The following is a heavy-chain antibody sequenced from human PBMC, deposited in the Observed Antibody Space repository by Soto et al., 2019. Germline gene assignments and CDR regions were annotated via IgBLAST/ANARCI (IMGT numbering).Heavy chain of an antibody. CDR2: IYSGGVT. J-gene: IGHJ6*02. V-gene: IGHV3-53*01. CDR1: GFTVKNYQ. CDR3: ARDPSTTGYYGLDV. Sequence: LRLSCAASGFTVKNYQMNWVRQAPGKGLEWVSVIYSGGVTYYPDSVKGRFTTIRDTSKNTVYLQMNSLRADDTAMYYCARDPSTTGYYGLDVWGQGTTVTVSS.